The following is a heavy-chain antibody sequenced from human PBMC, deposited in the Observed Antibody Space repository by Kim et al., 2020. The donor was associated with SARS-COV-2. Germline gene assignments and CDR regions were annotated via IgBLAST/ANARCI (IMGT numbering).Heavy chain of an antibody. V-gene: IGHV3-23*01. CDR3: AKSELYYYGSAPPHLMDV. Sequence: GGSLRLSCAASGFTFSCYAMSWVRQAPGKGLEWVSSISGSGGSTYYADSVKGRFTISRDNSKNTVYMQMNSLRAEDTAVYYCAKSELYYYGSAPPHLMDVWGQGTTVTVSS. D-gene: IGHD3-10*01. CDR2: ISGSGGST. J-gene: IGHJ6*02. CDR1: GFTFSCYA.